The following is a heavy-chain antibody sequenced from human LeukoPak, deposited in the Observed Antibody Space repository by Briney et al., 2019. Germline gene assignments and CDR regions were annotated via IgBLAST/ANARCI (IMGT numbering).Heavy chain of an antibody. CDR3: ARDFPDRYLTGVYYFDY. J-gene: IGHJ4*02. CDR2: IYTSGST. D-gene: IGHD1-20*01. V-gene: IGHV4-4*07. CDR1: GGSISSYY. Sequence: PSETLSLTCTVSGGSISSYYWSWIRQPAGKGLEWIGRIYTSGSTNYNPSLKSRVTMSVDTSKNQFSLKLSSVTAADTAVYYCARDFPDRYLTGVYYFDYWGQGTLVTVSS.